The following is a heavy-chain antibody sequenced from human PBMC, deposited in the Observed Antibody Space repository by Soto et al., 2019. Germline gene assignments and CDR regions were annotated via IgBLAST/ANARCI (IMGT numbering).Heavy chain of an antibody. J-gene: IGHJ4*01. CDR3: ARDLGVGAASDY. V-gene: IGHV1-69*04. D-gene: IGHD1-26*01. CDR1: GYTFTTYD. Sequence: SVKVSCKASGYTFTTYDISWVRQAPGQGLEWMGRIIPILGIANYAQKFQGRVTITRDTSASTAYMELSSLRSEDTAVYYCARDLGVGAASDYWG. CDR2: IIPILGIA.